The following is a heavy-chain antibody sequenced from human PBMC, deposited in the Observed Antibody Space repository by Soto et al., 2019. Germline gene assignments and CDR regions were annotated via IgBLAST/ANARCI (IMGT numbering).Heavy chain of an antibody. CDR2: TRNKANSYTT. Sequence: GGSLRLSCAASGFTFSDHYMDWVRQAPGKGLEWVGRTRNKANSYTTEYAASVKGRFTISRDDSKNSLYLQMNSLKTEDTAVYYCARAGGSSGYYYYFDYWGQGTLVTVSS. J-gene: IGHJ4*02. D-gene: IGHD3-22*01. V-gene: IGHV3-72*01. CDR1: GFTFSDHY. CDR3: ARAGGSSGYYYYFDY.